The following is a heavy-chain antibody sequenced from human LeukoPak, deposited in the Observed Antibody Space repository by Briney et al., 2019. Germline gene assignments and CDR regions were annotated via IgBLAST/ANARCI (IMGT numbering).Heavy chain of an antibody. CDR3: AKGVEGSY. CDR2: ISPSGVST. CDR1: GFTFSAFA. V-gene: IGHV3-23*01. Sequence: GGSLRLSCAASGFTFSAFAMSWVRQAPGKGLEWVSTISPSGVSTYYGDSVKGRLTISRDNSHNTLYLQMNSLRAEDTAVYYCAKGVEGSYWGQGTLVTVSS. J-gene: IGHJ4*02. D-gene: IGHD5-24*01.